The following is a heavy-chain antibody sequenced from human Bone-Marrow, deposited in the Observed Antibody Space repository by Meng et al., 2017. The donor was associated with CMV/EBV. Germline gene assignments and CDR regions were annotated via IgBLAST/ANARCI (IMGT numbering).Heavy chain of an antibody. D-gene: IGHD2-15*01. V-gene: IGHV1-18*01. CDR2: ISAYNGNT. CDR3: ARDARRYCSGGSCPHHY. J-gene: IGHJ4*02. Sequence: ASVKVSCKASGYTFSSYGISWVRQAPGQGLEWMGWISAYNGNTNYAQKLQGRVTMTTDTSTSTAYMELRSLRSDDTAVYYCARDARRYCSGGSCPHHYWGQGTLVTVSS. CDR1: GYTFSSYG.